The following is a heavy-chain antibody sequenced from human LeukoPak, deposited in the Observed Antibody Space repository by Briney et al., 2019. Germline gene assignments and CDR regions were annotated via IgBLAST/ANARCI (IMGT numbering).Heavy chain of an antibody. V-gene: IGHV4-39*07. CDR2: IYYSGST. D-gene: IGHD2-21*02. Sequence: KPSETLSLTCTVSGGSISSSSYYWGWIRQPPGKGLEWIGSIYYSGSTYYNPSLKSRVTISVDTSKNQFSLKLSSVTAADTAVYYCARAILGATCGGDCSTYYYYYYMDVWGKGTTVTISS. CDR1: GGSISSSSYY. CDR3: ARAILGATCGGDCSTYYYYYYMDV. J-gene: IGHJ6*03.